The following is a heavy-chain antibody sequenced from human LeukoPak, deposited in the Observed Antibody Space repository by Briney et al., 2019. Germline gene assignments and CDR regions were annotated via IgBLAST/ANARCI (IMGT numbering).Heavy chain of an antibody. D-gene: IGHD6-13*01. CDR2: IWYDGSDK. CDR3: ARRAAADYFDY. CDR1: GFTFSSYG. V-gene: IGHV3-33*01. J-gene: IGHJ4*02. Sequence: QPGRSLRLSCAASGFTFSSYGMHWVRQAPGKGLEWVAVIWYDGSDKYYTDSVKGRFTISRDNSKNTLSLQMSSLRAEDTAVYYCARRAAADYFDYWGQGTLVTVSS.